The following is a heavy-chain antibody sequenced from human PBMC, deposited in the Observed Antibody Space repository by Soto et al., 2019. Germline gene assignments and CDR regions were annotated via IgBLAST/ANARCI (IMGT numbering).Heavy chain of an antibody. J-gene: IGHJ4*02. CDR1: GFTFDNAW. V-gene: IGHV3-15*01. CDR3: ITERNTYYSIDFDY. CDR2: IRSKTDGGTT. D-gene: IGHD3-22*01. Sequence: EVQLVESGGGLVKPGGSLRLSCAASGFTFDNAWMSWVRQAPGKGLEWVGRIRSKTDGGTTDYAAPVKGRFTISRDDSKNTVYLQMNSLKTEDTAVYHCITERNTYYSIDFDYWGQGTLVTVSS.